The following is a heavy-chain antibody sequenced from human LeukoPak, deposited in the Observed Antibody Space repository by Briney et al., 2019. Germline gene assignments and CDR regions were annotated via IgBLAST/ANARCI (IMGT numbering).Heavy chain of an antibody. D-gene: IGHD3-10*01. J-gene: IGHJ4*02. V-gene: IGHV3-74*01. Sequence: GGSLRLSCAASGFTFSSYLMPWVRQAPGKGLVWASRINSDGSDTGYADSVKGRFTISRDNTKNTLHLQMNSLRAEDTAVYYCARGSSFGYWGQGTLVTVSS. CDR3: ARGSSFGY. CDR1: GFTFSSYL. CDR2: INSDGSDT.